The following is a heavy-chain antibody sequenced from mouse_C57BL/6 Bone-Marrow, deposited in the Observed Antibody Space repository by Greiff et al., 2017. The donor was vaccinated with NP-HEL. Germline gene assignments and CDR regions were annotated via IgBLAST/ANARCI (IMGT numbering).Heavy chain of an antibody. CDR3: AIAPYRDGNCNY. J-gene: IGHJ2*01. Sequence: QVQLKESGAELVRPGASVKLSCKASGYTFTSYGISWVKQRTGQGLEWIGEIYPRSGSTDYNEKFKGKATLTADKSSSTAYMELRSLTSEHSAVYFCAIAPYRDGNCNYWGQGTTLTVSS. V-gene: IGHV1-81*01. CDR1: GYTFTSYG. D-gene: IGHD2-1*01. CDR2: IYPRSGST.